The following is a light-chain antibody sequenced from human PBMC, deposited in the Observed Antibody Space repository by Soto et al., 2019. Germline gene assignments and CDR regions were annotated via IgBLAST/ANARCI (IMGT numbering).Light chain of an antibody. V-gene: IGKV1-27*01. CDR1: QDIATY. CDR3: QKYNSGGPLT. CDR2: AAS. J-gene: IGKJ4*01. Sequence: DIQMTQSPSSLSASVGNRVTITCQASQDIATYLNWFQQKPGKVPKLLIYAASTLQSGVPSRFSGSGSGTDFTLTISSLQPDDVATYYCQKYNSGGPLTFGGGTKVDIK.